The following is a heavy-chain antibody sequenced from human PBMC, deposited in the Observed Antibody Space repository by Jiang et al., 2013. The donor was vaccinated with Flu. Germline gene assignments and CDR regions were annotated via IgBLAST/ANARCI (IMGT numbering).Heavy chain of an antibody. V-gene: IGHV4-59*01. D-gene: IGHD3-22*01. CDR3: ARTDSSGYIDY. Sequence: EWIGYIYYSGSTNYNPSLKSRVTISVDTSKNQFSLKLSSVTAADTAVYYCARTDSSGYIDYWGQGTLVTVSS. CDR2: IYYSGST. J-gene: IGHJ4*02.